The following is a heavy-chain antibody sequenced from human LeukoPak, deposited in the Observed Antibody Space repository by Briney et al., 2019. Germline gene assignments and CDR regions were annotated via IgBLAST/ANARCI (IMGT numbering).Heavy chain of an antibody. D-gene: IGHD4-17*01. CDR2: IYHSGST. Sequence: SETLSLTCTVSGYSISSGYYWGWIRQPPGKGLEWIGSIYHSGSTYYNPSLKSRVTISVDTSKNQFSLKLSSVTAADTAVYYCARASYGDYVQFDYWGQGTLVTVSS. CDR3: ARASYGDYVQFDY. J-gene: IGHJ4*02. V-gene: IGHV4-38-2*02. CDR1: GYSISSGYY.